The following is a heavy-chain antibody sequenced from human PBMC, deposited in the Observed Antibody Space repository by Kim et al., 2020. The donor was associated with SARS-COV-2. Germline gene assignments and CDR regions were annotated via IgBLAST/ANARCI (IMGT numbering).Heavy chain of an antibody. V-gene: IGHV3-74*01. CDR1: GFTFRGEW. Sequence: GGSLRLSCAASGFTFRGEWMHWVRQVPGKGLVWVACINNEGTRTWYADSVKGRFTISRDNARNTLDLQMSSLSAGDTAVYYCTRDFQYKASWGQGTLV. CDR2: INNEGTRT. CDR3: TRDFQYKAS. J-gene: IGHJ1*01. D-gene: IGHD1-20*01.